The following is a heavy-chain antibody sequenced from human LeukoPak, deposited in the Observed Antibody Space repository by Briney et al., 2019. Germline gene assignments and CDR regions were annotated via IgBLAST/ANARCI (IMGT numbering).Heavy chain of an antibody. J-gene: IGHJ4*02. CDR2: ISGSGGST. Sequence: GGSLRLSCAASGFTFSSYAMSWVRQAPGKGLEWVSAISGSGGSTYYADSVKGRFTISRDNSKNTLYLQMNSLRAEDTAVYYCAKDPYWADSSSWSYFDYWGQGTLVTVSS. CDR1: GFTFSSYA. CDR3: AKDPYWADSSSWSYFDY. D-gene: IGHD6-13*01. V-gene: IGHV3-23*01.